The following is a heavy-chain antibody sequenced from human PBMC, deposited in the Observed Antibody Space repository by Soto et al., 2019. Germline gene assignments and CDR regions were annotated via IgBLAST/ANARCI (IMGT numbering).Heavy chain of an antibody. V-gene: IGHV3-7*01. Sequence: GGSLRLSCAASGFTFSSYWMSWVRQAPGKGLEWVANIKQDGSEKYYVDCVKGRFTISRDNAKNSLYLQMNSLRAEDTAVYYCAREEWQYYYYYYGMDVWGQGTTVTVFS. CDR2: IKQDGSEK. D-gene: IGHD2-8*01. CDR1: GFTFSSYW. CDR3: AREEWQYYYYYYGMDV. J-gene: IGHJ6*02.